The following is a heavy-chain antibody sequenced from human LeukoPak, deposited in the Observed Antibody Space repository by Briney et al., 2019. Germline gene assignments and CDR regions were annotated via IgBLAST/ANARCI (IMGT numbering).Heavy chain of an antibody. CDR1: GFTFSRNG. J-gene: IGHJ4*02. CDR3: AKDRDYIMGIVDY. D-gene: IGHD4/OR15-4a*01. CDR2: IRYDGSNE. Sequence: PGGSLRLSCAASGFTFSRNGMHWVRQAPGKGLEWVAVIRYDGSNEYYADSVKGRFTVSRDNSKNTMYLQMNSLRAEDTAVYYCAKDRDYIMGIVDYWGQGTLVTVSS. V-gene: IGHV3-30*02.